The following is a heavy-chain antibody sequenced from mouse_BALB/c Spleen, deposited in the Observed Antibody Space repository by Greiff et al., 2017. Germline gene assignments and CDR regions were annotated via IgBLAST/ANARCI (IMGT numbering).Heavy chain of an antibody. CDR2: INSNGGST. CDR1: GFTFSSYY. CDR3: ARQGYYGPPDY. Sequence: EVQRVESGGGLVKLGGSLKLSCAASGFTFSSYYMSWVRQTPEKRPELVAAINSNGGSTYYPDTVKGRFTISRDNAKNTLYLQMSSLKSEDTALYYCARQGYYGPPDYWGQGTTLTVSS. J-gene: IGHJ2*01. D-gene: IGHD1-1*01. V-gene: IGHV5-6-2*01.